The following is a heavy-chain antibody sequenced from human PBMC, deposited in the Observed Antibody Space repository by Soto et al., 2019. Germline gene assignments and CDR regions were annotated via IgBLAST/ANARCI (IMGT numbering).Heavy chain of an antibody. Sequence: PGGSLRLSCAASGFTFSSYGMHWVRQAPGKGLEWVAVISYDGSNEYYADSVKGRFTISRDNSKDTLYLQMNSLRAEDTAVYYCAKGHSSGWYFYYHYGMDVWGQGTTVTVSS. J-gene: IGHJ6*02. CDR3: AKGHSSGWYFYYHYGMDV. CDR2: ISYDGSNE. CDR1: GFTFSSYG. D-gene: IGHD6-19*01. V-gene: IGHV3-30*18.